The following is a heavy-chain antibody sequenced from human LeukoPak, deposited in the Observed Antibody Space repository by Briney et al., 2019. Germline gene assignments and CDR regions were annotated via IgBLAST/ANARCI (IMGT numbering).Heavy chain of an antibody. D-gene: IGHD3-9*01. V-gene: IGHV4-59*01. CDR1: GGAISYYY. CDR2: LSKSGNT. CDR3: ARARYVNSFYAFDI. Sequence: PSETLSLTCIVSGGAISYYYWSWIRLPPGKGLEWIGYLSKSGNTNYSPSLKSRVTIFGDTSKNQFFLKLSSVTAADTAVYYCARARYVNSFYAFDIWGQGTLVTVSS. J-gene: IGHJ3*02.